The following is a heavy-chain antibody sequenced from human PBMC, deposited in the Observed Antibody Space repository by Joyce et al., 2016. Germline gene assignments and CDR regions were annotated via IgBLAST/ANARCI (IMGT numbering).Heavy chain of an antibody. J-gene: IGHJ5*02. D-gene: IGHD6-6*01. Sequence: EVQLVESGGGLVQPGGSLRLSCAASGFSFSGYWIHGVRQAPGKGLVWVSRSNTDGSSTRFADSVKGRFTISRDNAKNTLYLQMNSLRAEDTAVYYCVRGISARPGGPNWFDPWGQGTLVTVSS. CDR2: SNTDGSST. V-gene: IGHV3-74*01. CDR3: VRGISARPGGPNWFDP. CDR1: GFSFSGYW.